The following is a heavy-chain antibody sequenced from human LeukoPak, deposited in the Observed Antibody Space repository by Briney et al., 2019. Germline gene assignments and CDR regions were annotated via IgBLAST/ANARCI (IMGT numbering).Heavy chain of an antibody. Sequence: SETLSLTCAVYGGSFSGYYWSWIRQPPGKGLEWIGEINHSGSTNYNPSLKSRVTISVDTSKNQFSLKLSSVTAADTAVYYCARALWSGYYRLDYWGQGTLVTVSS. CDR1: GGSFSGYY. J-gene: IGHJ4*02. CDR2: INHSGST. D-gene: IGHD3-3*01. V-gene: IGHV4-34*01. CDR3: ARALWSGYYRLDY.